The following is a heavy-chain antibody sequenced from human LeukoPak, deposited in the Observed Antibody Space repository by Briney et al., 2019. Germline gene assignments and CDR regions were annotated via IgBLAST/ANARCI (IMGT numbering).Heavy chain of an antibody. J-gene: IGHJ3*02. V-gene: IGHV3-21*01. Sequence: AGGSLRLSCAASGFTFRSYSMDWVRQAPGKGLEWVSSISSSSSYIYYADSVKGRFTISRDNAKKPLYLQMSSLRAEDTAVYYCAREGSYYDSSGNYQRGAFDIWGQGTMVTVSS. D-gene: IGHD3-22*01. CDR1: GFTFRSYS. CDR3: AREGSYYDSSGNYQRGAFDI. CDR2: ISSSSSYI.